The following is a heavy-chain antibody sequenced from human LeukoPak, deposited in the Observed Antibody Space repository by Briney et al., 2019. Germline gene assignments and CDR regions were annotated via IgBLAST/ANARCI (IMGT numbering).Heavy chain of an antibody. J-gene: IGHJ4*02. CDR2: IYYSGST. CDR3: ARHKGRGYNYGPFDY. CDR1: GGSISSYY. Sequence: SETLSLTCTVSGGSISSYYWSWIRQPPGKGLEWIGYIYYSGSTNYNPSLKSRVTISVDTSKNQFSLKLSSVTAADTAVYYCARHKGRGYNYGPFDYWGQGTLVTVSS. V-gene: IGHV4-59*01. D-gene: IGHD5-18*01.